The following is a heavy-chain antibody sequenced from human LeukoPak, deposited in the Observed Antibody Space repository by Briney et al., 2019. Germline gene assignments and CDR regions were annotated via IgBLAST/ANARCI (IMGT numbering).Heavy chain of an antibody. V-gene: IGHV4-59*12. Sequence: SETLSLTCTVSGGSISSYYWSWIRQPPGKGLEWIGYIYYSESTNYNPSLKSRVTISVDTSKNQFSLKLSSVTAADTAVYHCARDYLLYGMDVWGQGTTVTVSS. J-gene: IGHJ6*02. CDR3: ARDYLLYGMDV. CDR1: GGSISSYY. CDR2: IYYSEST.